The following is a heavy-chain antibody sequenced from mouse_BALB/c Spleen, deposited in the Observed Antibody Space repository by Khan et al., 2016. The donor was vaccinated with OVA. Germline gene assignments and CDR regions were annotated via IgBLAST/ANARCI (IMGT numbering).Heavy chain of an antibody. CDR3: VRPGNRYESVFAY. J-gene: IGHJ2*01. CDR2: INPYNDGT. Sequence: VQLVESGPELVKPGASVKMSCKASGYKFTRYVMHWVKQKPGQGLEWIGYINPYNDGTKYNEKFKGKATLTSDKSSSTAYMELSSLTSEDSAVYYCVRPGNRYESVFAYWGQGTTLTVSA. D-gene: IGHD2-14*01. V-gene: IGHV1S136*01. CDR1: GYKFTRYV.